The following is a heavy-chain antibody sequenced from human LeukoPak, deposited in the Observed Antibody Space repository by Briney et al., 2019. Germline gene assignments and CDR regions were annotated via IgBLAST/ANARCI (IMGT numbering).Heavy chain of an antibody. J-gene: IGHJ3*01. V-gene: IGHV4-59*01. CDR1: GGSIISYY. CDR2: IHYSGST. CDR3: ATRRPLGGPYLVSFDL. D-gene: IGHD3-3*02. Sequence: PSETLSLTCSVSGGSIISYYWSWIRQPPGKGLEWIGYIHYSGSTNYNPYFKSRVTISVDTSKNQFSLNMTSVTAADTAVYYCATRRPLGGPYLVSFDLWGQGTLVTVSS.